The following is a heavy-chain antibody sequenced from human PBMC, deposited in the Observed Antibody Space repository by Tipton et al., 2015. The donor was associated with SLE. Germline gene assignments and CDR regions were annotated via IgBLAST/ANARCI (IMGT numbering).Heavy chain of an antibody. CDR1: GYTFTTYG. CDR3: AREVYSGSYYYYYGMDV. Sequence: QVQLVQSGAEVKKPGASVKVSCKASGYTFTTYGINWVRQATGQGLEWMGWMDPHSGNTDFAQRFLGRVTLTWDTSISTAYMELSSLRSDDTAVYYCAREVYSGSYYYYYGMDVWGQGTTVTISS. V-gene: IGHV1-8*01. D-gene: IGHD3-10*01. J-gene: IGHJ6*02. CDR2: MDPHSGNT.